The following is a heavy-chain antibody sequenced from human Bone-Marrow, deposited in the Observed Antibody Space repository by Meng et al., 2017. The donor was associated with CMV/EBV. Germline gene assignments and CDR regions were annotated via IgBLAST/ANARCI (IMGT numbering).Heavy chain of an antibody. CDR3: ARDIDPYSSSWAFDY. Sequence: SETLSLTCTVSGGSVSSDSYYWTWIRQPPGKGLEWIGYIYYSGSTSYNPSLKSRVTISADTSKNQFSLKLSSVTAADTAVYYCARDIDPYSSSWAFDYWGQGTLVTVSS. CDR2: IYYSGST. D-gene: IGHD6-13*01. J-gene: IGHJ4*02. V-gene: IGHV4-61*01. CDR1: GGSVSSDSYY.